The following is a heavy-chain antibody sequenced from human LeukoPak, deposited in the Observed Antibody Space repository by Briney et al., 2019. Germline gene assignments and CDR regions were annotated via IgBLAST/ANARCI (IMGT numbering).Heavy chain of an antibody. CDR3: ARGARDYYDSSGYYTY. CDR1: GYTYTGYY. J-gene: IGHJ4*02. D-gene: IGHD3-22*01. V-gene: IGHV1-2*01. Sequence: ASVKVSCKASGYTYTGYYMHWVGQAPGQGVEWMGRINPNIVGTNYAQKFQGRVTSTSDTSISTAYMELSRLRSDDTAVYYCARGARDYYDSSGYYTYWGQGTLVTVSS. CDR2: INPNIVGT.